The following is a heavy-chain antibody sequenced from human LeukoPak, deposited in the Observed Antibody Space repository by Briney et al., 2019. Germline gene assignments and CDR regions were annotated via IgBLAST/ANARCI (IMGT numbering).Heavy chain of an antibody. D-gene: IGHD2-2*01. V-gene: IGHV3-30*02. J-gene: IGHJ4*02. Sequence: GGSLRLSCAASGFTFSSYGMHWVRQAPGKGLEWVAFIRYDGSNKYYADSVKGRFTISRENSKNKLYLQMNSLRAEDTAVYYCAKDPGPDIVVVPAAMCDYWGQGTLVTVSS. CDR3: AKDPGPDIVVVPAAMCDY. CDR1: GFTFSSYG. CDR2: IRYDGSNK.